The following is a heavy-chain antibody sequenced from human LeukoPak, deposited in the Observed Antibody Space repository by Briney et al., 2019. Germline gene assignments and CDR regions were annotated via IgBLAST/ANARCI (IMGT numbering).Heavy chain of an antibody. CDR3: AREGFLSGYFDY. D-gene: IGHD2/OR15-2a*01. Sequence: SVKVSCKASGYTFTSYGISWVRQAPGQGLEWMGGIIPMFGTANYAQKFQGRVTITADDSTNTVYMELSSLRSEDTAVYYCAREGFLSGYFDYWGQGTLVTVSS. CDR1: GYTFTSYG. CDR2: IIPMFGTA. J-gene: IGHJ4*02. V-gene: IGHV1-69*13.